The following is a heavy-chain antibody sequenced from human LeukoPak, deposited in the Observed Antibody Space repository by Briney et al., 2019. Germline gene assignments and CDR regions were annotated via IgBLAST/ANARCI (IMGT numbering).Heavy chain of an antibody. J-gene: IGHJ5*02. CDR2: INPNSGDT. V-gene: IGHV1-2*02. CDR1: GYTFTGYY. D-gene: IGHD2-15*01. CDR3: ARGPLEYCSGGTCYSGRNWFDP. Sequence: EASVKVSCKASGYTFTGYYMHWVRQAPGQGLEWMGWINPNSGDTNYAQKFQGRVTMTRDTSISTVYMELRRLRYDDTAAYYCARGPLEYCSGGTCYSGRNWFDPWGQGTLVTVSS.